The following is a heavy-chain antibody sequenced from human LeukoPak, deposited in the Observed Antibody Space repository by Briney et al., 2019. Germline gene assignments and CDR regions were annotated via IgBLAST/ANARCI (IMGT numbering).Heavy chain of an antibody. CDR3: ARGGFSYYDFWSGYFDY. CDR2: IGSKAYGGTT. CDR1: GFTFGDYV. Sequence: PGGSLRPSCTASGFTFGDYVMSWFRQAPGKGLEWVGFIGSKAYGGTTEYAASVKGRFTISRDDSKSIAYLQMNSLKTEDTAVYYCARGGFSYYDFWSGYFDYWGQGTLVTVSS. D-gene: IGHD3-3*01. V-gene: IGHV3-49*03. J-gene: IGHJ4*02.